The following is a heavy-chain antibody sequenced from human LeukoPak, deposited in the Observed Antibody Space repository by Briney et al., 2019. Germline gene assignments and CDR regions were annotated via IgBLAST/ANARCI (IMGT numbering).Heavy chain of an antibody. CDR3: AAWRLGELSTDPFDY. CDR2: INPNSGGT. CDR1: GGTFSSYA. D-gene: IGHD3-16*02. V-gene: IGHV1-2*02. Sequence: ASVKVSCKASGGTFSSYAISWVRQAPGQGLGWMGWINPNSGGTNYAQKFQGRVTMTRDTSISTAYMELSRLRSDDTAVYYCAAWRLGELSTDPFDYWGQGTLVTVSS. J-gene: IGHJ4*02.